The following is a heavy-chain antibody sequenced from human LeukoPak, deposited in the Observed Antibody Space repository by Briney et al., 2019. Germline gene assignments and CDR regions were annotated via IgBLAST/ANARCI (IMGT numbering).Heavy chain of an antibody. J-gene: IGHJ4*02. CDR1: GFTFSSYA. Sequence: GGSLRLSCAASGFTFSSYAMSWVRQAPGKGLEWVSAISGSGGSTYYADSVKGRFTVSRDNSKNTLYLQMNSLRAEDTAVYYCAKALYYYGSGYDYWGQGTLVTVSS. D-gene: IGHD3-10*01. V-gene: IGHV3-23*01. CDR3: AKALYYYGSGYDY. CDR2: ISGSGGST.